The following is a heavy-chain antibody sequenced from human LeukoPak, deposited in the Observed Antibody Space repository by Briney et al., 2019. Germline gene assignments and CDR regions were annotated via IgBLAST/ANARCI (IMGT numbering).Heavy chain of an antibody. D-gene: IGHD2/OR15-2a*01. V-gene: IGHV3-53*01. CDR1: GFTVSSKY. CDR3: ARGGARCNSAIDRYYYYRMDV. Sequence: PGGSLGLSCAASGFTVSSKYMSWVRQAPGKGLEWVSVIYSGGSTHYADSVKGRFTISRDNSKNTLYLQMNSLRAEDTAVYYCARGGARCNSAIDRYYYYRMDVWGQGTTVTVSS. J-gene: IGHJ6*02. CDR2: IYSGGST.